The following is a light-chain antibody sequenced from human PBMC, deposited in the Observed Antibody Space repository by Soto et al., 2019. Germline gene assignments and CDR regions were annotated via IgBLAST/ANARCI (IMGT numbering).Light chain of an antibody. V-gene: IGLV2-14*01. J-gene: IGLJ1*01. CDR2: EVS. Sequence: QSVLTQPASLSGSPGQSITISCTGTSSDIGAYDYVSWYQQYPGKAPKLMIYEVSNRPSGVSNRFSGSKSGNTASLTISGLQAEDEADYYCSSYTTSSTFFYVFGIGTKLTVL. CDR3: SSYTTSSTFFYV. CDR1: SSDIGAYDY.